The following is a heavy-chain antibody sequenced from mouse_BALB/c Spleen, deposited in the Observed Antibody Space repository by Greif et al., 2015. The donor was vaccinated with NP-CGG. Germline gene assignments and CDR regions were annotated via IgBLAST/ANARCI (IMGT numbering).Heavy chain of an antibody. D-gene: IGHD1-1*01. CDR1: GFTFSSFG. CDR3: ARFIPRENAMDY. J-gene: IGHJ4*01. CDR2: ISSGSSTI. Sequence: EVKLVESGGGLVQPGGSRKLSCAASGFTFSSFGMHWVRQAPEKGLEWVAYISSGSSTIYYADTVKGRFTISRDNPKNTLFLQMTSLRSEDTAMYYCARFIPRENAMDYWGQGTSVTVSS. V-gene: IGHV5-17*02.